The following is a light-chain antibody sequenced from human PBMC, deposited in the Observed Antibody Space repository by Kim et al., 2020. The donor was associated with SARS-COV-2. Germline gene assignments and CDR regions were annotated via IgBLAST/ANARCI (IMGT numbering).Light chain of an antibody. Sequence: SSELTQDPAVSVALGQTVRITCQGDSLRTYYANWYQQKPGQAPVLVIYGTNNRPSGIPDRFSGSSSGNTGSLTITGAQAEDEADYYCNSRDSSGEPGVFGGGTQLTVL. CDR1: SLRTYY. CDR2: GTN. V-gene: IGLV3-19*01. J-gene: IGLJ3*02. CDR3: NSRDSSGEPGV.